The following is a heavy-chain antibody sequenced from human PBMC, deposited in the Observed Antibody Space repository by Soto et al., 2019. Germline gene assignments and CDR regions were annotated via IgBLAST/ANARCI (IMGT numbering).Heavy chain of an antibody. Sequence: GGSLRLSCAASGFTFSSYAMSWVRQAPGKGLEWVSSISGSGGSTYYADSVKGRFTISRDNSKNTLYLQMNSLRGGDTAIYYCVKGSFDVLTDLDYCDQGTLVTVSS. D-gene: IGHD3-16*01. CDR1: GFTFSSYA. J-gene: IGHJ4*02. CDR2: ISGSGGST. V-gene: IGHV3-23*01. CDR3: VKGSFDVLTDLDY.